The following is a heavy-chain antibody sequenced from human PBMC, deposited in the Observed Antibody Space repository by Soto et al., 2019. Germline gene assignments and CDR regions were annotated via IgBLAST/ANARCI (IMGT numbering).Heavy chain of an antibody. Sequence: GGFLRHSCAASGFTFNNYSMSWVRQAPGKGLKWVSGINGDGGSTYYTDSVEGRFTISRDNVKKMLYLQMNSLRPDDTAVYYCARNNWGIDFWGQGVLVTVSS. CDR3: ARNNWGIDF. D-gene: IGHD7-27*01. CDR2: INGDGGST. CDR1: GFTFNNYS. J-gene: IGHJ4*02. V-gene: IGHV3-23*01.